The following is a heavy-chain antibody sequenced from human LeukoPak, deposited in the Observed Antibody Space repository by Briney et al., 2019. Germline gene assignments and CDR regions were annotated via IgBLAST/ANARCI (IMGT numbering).Heavy chain of an antibody. CDR1: GGSISISTYY. CDR3: ARLVGVAAHHFDY. V-gene: IGHV4-39*01. Sequence: SETLSLTCTVSGGSISISTYYWAYIRQPPGKGLEWLGTIYYSGTTYYNSSLKSRITMSVDTSREQFSLKLSSVTAADTALYYCARLVGVAAHHFDYWGQGTLVTVSA. CDR2: IYYSGTT. J-gene: IGHJ4*02. D-gene: IGHD6-25*01.